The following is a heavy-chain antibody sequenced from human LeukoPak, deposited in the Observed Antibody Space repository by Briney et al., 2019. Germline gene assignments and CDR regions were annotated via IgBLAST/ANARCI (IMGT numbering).Heavy chain of an antibody. V-gene: IGHV3-48*01. CDR2: ISRSSSVI. J-gene: IGHJ4*02. CDR1: GFALSSYT. CDR3: ARGRGLIIPLDY. Sequence: PGGSLRLSCAASGFALSSYTMNWVRQAPGKGLEWVSYISRSSSVIYYADSVKGRFTISRDNAKNSLYLQMNSLRAEDTAVYYCARGRGLIIPLDYWGQGTLVTVSS. D-gene: IGHD3-10*01.